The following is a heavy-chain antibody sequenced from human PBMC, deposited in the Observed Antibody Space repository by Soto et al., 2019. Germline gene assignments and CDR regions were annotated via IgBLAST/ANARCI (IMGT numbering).Heavy chain of an antibody. Sequence: GSLIRSCAASGFTFSNYAMGWVRQAPGKGLEWVSPISTSIDATYYADSVKGRFTISRDDSKNTLYLQMNSLRAEDTAVYYCAKDRTVAARNFDYWGQGTPVTVSS. V-gene: IGHV3-23*01. CDR2: ISTSIDAT. J-gene: IGHJ4*02. CDR1: GFTFSNYA. CDR3: AKDRTVAARNFDY. D-gene: IGHD2-21*02.